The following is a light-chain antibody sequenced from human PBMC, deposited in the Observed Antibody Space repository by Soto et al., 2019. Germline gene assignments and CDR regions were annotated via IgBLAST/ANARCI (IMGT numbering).Light chain of an antibody. CDR1: SSDVGAYDH. Sequence: QSALTQPRSVSGSPGQSVTISCTGTSSDVGAYDHVSWYQQHKGKAPKLMIHDVNQRPSGVPDRLSGSKSGNTASLTISWLQAEDEADYYCCSFAAMSGYVFGTGTKLNVL. CDR2: DVN. CDR3: CSFAAMSGYV. J-gene: IGLJ1*01. V-gene: IGLV2-11*01.